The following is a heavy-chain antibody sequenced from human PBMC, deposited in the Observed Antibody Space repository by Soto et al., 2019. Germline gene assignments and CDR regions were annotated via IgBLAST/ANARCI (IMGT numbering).Heavy chain of an antibody. D-gene: IGHD3-10*01. V-gene: IGHV3-23*01. CDR3: AKAMVRGPDTYYFDY. J-gene: IGHJ4*02. CDR1: GFTFSSYA. CDR2: ISGSGGST. Sequence: EVQLLESGGGLVQPGGSLRLSCAASGFTFSSYAMSWVRQAPGKGLEWVSAISGSGGSTYYADSVKGRFTISRDNSKNTLYLQMDSLRAEDTAVYYCAKAMVRGPDTYYFDYWGQGTLVTVSS.